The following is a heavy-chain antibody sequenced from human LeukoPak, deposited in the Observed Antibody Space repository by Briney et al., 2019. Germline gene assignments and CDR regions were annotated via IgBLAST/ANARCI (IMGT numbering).Heavy chain of an antibody. CDR1: GFTFTNSA. Sequence: ASVKVFCKASGFTFTNSAMQWVRQARGQRLEWIGWIVVGSGNTNYAQKFQERVTITRDMSTSTAYMELSSLRSEDTAVYYCAGYCGGDCLYDYWGQGTLVTVSS. J-gene: IGHJ4*02. CDR3: AGYCGGDCLYDY. V-gene: IGHV1-58*02. D-gene: IGHD2-21*02. CDR2: IVVGSGNT.